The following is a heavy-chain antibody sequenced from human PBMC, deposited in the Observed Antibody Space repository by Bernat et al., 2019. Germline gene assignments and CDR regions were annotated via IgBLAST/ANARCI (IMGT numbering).Heavy chain of an antibody. V-gene: IGHV1-46*01. J-gene: IGHJ6*02. CDR1: GYSFTSYF. Sequence: QVQLVQSGAEVKKPGASVKVSCMASGYSFTSYFMYWVRQAPGQGLEWVGIINPSGGSTTYAQKFQGRLTMTRDTSSRTVYMKLSSLRSEDTAVYYCARSSGSGTYFGYYGMDVWGQGTTVTVS. D-gene: IGHD3-10*01. CDR2: INPSGGST. CDR3: ARSSGSGTYFGYYGMDV.